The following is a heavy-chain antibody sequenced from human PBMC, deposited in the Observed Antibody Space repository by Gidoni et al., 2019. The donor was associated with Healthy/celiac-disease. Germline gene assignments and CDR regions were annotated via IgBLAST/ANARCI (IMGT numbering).Heavy chain of an antibody. CDR3: ARDLTHGGELRYGY. J-gene: IGHJ4*02. CDR2: INPSGGST. Sequence: QVQLVQSGAEVKKPVASVKVSCKASGYTFTSYEMHWVRQAPGQGLEWMGIINPSGGSTSYEKKCQGRVTMTRDTSTSTVYMEMSSLRSEDTAVYYCARDLTHGGELRYGYWGQGTLVTVSS. CDR1: GYTFTSYE. V-gene: IGHV1-46*01. D-gene: IGHD1-26*01.